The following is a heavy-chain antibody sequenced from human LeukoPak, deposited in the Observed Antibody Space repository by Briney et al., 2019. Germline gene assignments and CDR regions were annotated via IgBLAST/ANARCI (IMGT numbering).Heavy chain of an antibody. D-gene: IGHD5-24*01. CDR3: ASTLAVEMATISIFDY. CDR2: INPNSGGT. J-gene: IGHJ4*02. Sequence: GASVKVSCKASGYTFTGYYMHWVRQAPGQGLEWMGWINPNSGGTKYAQKFQSRVTMTRDTSISTAYMELSRLRSDDTAVYYCASTLAVEMATISIFDYWGQGTLVTVSS. CDR1: GYTFTGYY. V-gene: IGHV1-2*02.